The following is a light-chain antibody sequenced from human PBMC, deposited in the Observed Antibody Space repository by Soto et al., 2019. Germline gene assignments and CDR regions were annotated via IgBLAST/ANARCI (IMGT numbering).Light chain of an antibody. CDR2: SNN. J-gene: IGLJ1*01. Sequence: QSVLTQPPSASGTPGQMVTISCSGSSSNIGSHTLNWYQQLPCTAPTLLIYSNNQRPSGVPDRFSGSNSGSSASLAISGLHSEDEAEYYCAAWYNSLNGSYFFGTGTKVTVL. CDR3: AAWYNSLNGSYF. V-gene: IGLV1-44*01. CDR1: SSNIGSHT.